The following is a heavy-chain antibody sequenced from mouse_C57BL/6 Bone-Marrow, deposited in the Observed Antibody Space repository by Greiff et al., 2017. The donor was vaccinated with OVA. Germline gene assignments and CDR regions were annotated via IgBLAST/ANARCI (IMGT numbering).Heavy chain of an antibody. V-gene: IGHV14-4*01. Sequence: VHVKQSGAELVRPGASVKLSCTASGFNIKDDYMHWVKQRPEQGLEWIGWIDPENGDTEYASKFQGKATITADTSSNTAYLQLSSLTSEDTAVYYCTTDVLPPYYAMDYWGQGTSVTVSS. CDR3: TTDVLPPYYAMDY. J-gene: IGHJ4*01. CDR1: GFNIKDDY. CDR2: IDPENGDT.